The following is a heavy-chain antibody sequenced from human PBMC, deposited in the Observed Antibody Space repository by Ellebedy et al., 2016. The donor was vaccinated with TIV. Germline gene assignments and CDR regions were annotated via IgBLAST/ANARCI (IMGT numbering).Heavy chain of an antibody. CDR1: GGSIRSSSYY. CDR3: ARDRVGIDSYGSDYFGLDI. J-gene: IGHJ6*02. V-gene: IGHV4-39*07. Sequence: SETLSLXXTVSGGSIRSSSYYWGWIRQPPGKGPEWIGNIYYSGTTFYNTSLKSRVTISADTSKNQFSLRLRSVNAADTAVYYCARDRVGIDSYGSDYFGLDIWGQGTTVTVSS. CDR2: IYYSGTT. D-gene: IGHD1-14*01.